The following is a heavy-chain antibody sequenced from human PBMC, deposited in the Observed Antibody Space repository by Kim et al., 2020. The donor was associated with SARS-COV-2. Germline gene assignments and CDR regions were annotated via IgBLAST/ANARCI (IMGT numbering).Heavy chain of an antibody. D-gene: IGHD2-2*02. V-gene: IGHV3-21*06. CDR3: ARVPHTSFDY. CDR1: GFSFSDYN. CDR2: ISPSSNYI. Sequence: GGSLRLSCTTSGFSFSDYNMNWVRQAPGKGLEWVSSISPSSNYIYYADSLKGRFTISRDNAKNTLYLQMDSLRAEDTALYYCARVPHTSFDYWGQGSLVTVSS. J-gene: IGHJ4*02.